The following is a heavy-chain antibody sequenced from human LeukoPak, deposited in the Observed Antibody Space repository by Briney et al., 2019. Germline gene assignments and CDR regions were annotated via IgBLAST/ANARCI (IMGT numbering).Heavy chain of an antibody. J-gene: IGHJ4*02. D-gene: IGHD2-21*01. V-gene: IGHV1-18*01. CDR2: IRAHNGDT. CDR1: GYTFTSYA. CDR3: ARGEFICTINTCFASALDS. Sequence: ASVKVSCKASGYTFTSYAISWVRQAPGQGLEWMGWIRAHNGDTNHAQQLQGRVTMTTDTSTRTAYMELRSLRSEDTAVYYCARGEFICTINTCFASALDSWGQGTLVTVSS.